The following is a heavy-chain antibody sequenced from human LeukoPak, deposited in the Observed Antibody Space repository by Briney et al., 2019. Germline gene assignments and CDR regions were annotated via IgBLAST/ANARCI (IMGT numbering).Heavy chain of an antibody. J-gene: IGHJ4*02. V-gene: IGHV4-34*01. CDR1: GGSFSGYY. CDR2: INHSGST. Sequence: SETLSLTCAVYGGSFSGYYWSWIRQPPGKGLEWIGEINHSGSTNYNPSLKSRVTISVDTSKDQFSLKLSSVTAADTAVYYCARGLMITFGGVIARRGFDYWGQGTLVTVSS. D-gene: IGHD3-16*02. CDR3: ARGLMITFGGVIARRGFDY.